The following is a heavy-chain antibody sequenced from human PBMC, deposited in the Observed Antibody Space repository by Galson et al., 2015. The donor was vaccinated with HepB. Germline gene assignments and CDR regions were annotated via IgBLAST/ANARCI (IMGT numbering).Heavy chain of an antibody. J-gene: IGHJ4*02. CDR2: ISYDGCNK. V-gene: IGHV3-30*18. Sequence: SLRLSCAASGFTFSSYGMHWVRQAPGKGLEWVAVISYDGCNKYYADSVKGRFTISRDNSKNTLYLQMNSLRAEDTAVYYCAKVIGQPGNADWGQGTLGTVSS. CDR3: AKVIGQPGNAD. D-gene: IGHD1-1*01. CDR1: GFTFSSYG.